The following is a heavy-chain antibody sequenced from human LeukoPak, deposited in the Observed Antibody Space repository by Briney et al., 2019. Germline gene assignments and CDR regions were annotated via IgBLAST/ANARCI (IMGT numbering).Heavy chain of an antibody. V-gene: IGHV4-39*07. CDR1: XGSIXSSSYY. J-gene: IGHJ5*02. CDR2: XYHDGST. D-gene: IGHD6-13*01. CDR3: ARDFFGRAAGTGNWFDP. Sequence: SXXXSLXXTVXXGSIXSSSYYXGWXRXXXXXXXXXXGXXYHDGSTYYNPSLKSRVTVSVHTSKNQISLSLSSVTATDTAVYFCARDFFGRAAGTGNWFDPWGQGTLVTVSS.